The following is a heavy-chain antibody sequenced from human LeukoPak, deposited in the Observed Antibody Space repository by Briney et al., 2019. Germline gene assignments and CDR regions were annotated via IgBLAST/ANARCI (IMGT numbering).Heavy chain of an antibody. Sequence: PGGSLRLSCAASGFTLNNSAMSWVRQAPGKGLEWVSGISGSGDSTYYADSVKGRFTISRDNSKNTLYLQMNSLRAEDTAVYYCARRSGIAVAGAFDYWGQGTLVTVSS. D-gene: IGHD6-19*01. CDR3: ARRSGIAVAGAFDY. J-gene: IGHJ4*02. V-gene: IGHV3-23*01. CDR2: ISGSGDST. CDR1: GFTLNNSA.